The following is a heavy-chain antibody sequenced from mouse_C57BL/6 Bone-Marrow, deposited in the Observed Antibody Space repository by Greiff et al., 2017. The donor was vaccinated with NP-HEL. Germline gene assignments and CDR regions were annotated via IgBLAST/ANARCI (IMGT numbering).Heavy chain of an antibody. CDR2: ISSGGSYT. J-gene: IGHJ3*01. CDR3: ARHWIYYDYDDGAWFAY. D-gene: IGHD2-4*01. Sequence: EVKLVESGGDLVKPGGSLKLSCAASGFTFSSYGMSWVRQTPDKRLEWVATISSGGSYTYYPASVKGRFTISRDNAKNTLYLQMSSLKSEDTAMYYCARHWIYYDYDDGAWFAYWGQGTLVTVSA. CDR1: GFTFSSYG. V-gene: IGHV5-6*01.